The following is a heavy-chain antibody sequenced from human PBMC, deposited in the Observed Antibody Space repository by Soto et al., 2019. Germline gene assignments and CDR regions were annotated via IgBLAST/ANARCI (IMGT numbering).Heavy chain of an antibody. CDR1: GGSISSHY. J-gene: IGHJ4*02. V-gene: IGHV4-59*11. Sequence: QVQLQESGPGLVKPSETLSLTCTVSGGSISSHYWSWIRQPPGMGLEYIGYIYNSGSTNYNPSLQSRVPISVDTSKNQFSLKLSSVTAADTAVYFCARGGGSPDYWGQGTLVTVSS. D-gene: IGHD2-15*01. CDR2: IYNSGST. CDR3: ARGGGSPDY.